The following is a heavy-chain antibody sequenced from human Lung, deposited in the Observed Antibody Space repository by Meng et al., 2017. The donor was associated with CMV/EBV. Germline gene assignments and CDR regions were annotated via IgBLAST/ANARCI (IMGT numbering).Heavy chain of an antibody. V-gene: IGHV3-7*01. Sequence: GESLKISCEASGFTFNSYSMNWVRQAPGKGLELVANIKEDGSEQHYVESVKGRFTISRDNAKNSLYLQMNSLRAEDTAVYYCVTVRYDAKGSTYYRSFDYWGQGTLVTVSS. CDR1: GFTFNSYS. J-gene: IGHJ4*02. CDR3: VTVRYDAKGSTYYRSFDY. CDR2: IKEDGSEQ. D-gene: IGHD4/OR15-4a*01.